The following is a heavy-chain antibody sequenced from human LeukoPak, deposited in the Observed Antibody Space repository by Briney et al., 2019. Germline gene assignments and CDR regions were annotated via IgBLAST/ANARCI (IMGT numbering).Heavy chain of an antibody. J-gene: IGHJ4*02. CDR1: GYTFTSYY. CDR2: IIPIFGTA. D-gene: IGHD3-10*01. V-gene: IGHV1-69*06. Sequence: ASVKVSCKASGYTFTSYYMHWVRQAPGQGLEWMGGIIPIFGTANYAQKFQGRVTITADKSTSTAYMELSSLRSEDTAVYYCARDSDSGALWGQGTLVTVSS. CDR3: ARDSDSGAL.